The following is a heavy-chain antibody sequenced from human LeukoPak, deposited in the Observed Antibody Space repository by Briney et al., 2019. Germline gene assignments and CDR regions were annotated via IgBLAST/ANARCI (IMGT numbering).Heavy chain of an antibody. CDR1: GFTFSSYA. Sequence: GSLRLSCAASGFTFSSYAMSWVRQAPGKGLEWVSAISGSGGSTYYADSVKGRFTISRDNSKNTLYLQMNSLRAEDTAVYYCAKQKKRITMIVVGNFDYWGQGTLVTVSS. V-gene: IGHV3-23*01. CDR2: ISGSGGST. J-gene: IGHJ4*02. CDR3: AKQKKRITMIVVGNFDY. D-gene: IGHD3-22*01.